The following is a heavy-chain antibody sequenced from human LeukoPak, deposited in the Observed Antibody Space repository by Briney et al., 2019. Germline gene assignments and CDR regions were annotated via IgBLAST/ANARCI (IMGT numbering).Heavy chain of an antibody. CDR3: ATRPIVGAPY. D-gene: IGHD1-26*01. Sequence: GGSLRLSCAASGFTFSSYAMNWVHQAPGKGLEWISGISGSGGVTYYADSVKGRFTISRDNSKNKLFVQVNSLRAEDTAVYYCATRPIVGAPYWGQGTLVTVSS. V-gene: IGHV3-23*01. CDR1: GFTFSSYA. J-gene: IGHJ4*02. CDR2: ISGSGGVT.